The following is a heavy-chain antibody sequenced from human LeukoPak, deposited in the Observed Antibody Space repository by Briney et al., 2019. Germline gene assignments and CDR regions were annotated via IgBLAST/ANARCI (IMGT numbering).Heavy chain of an antibody. V-gene: IGHV3-48*03. J-gene: IGHJ6*01. CDR1: VYTLSIYE. D-gene: IGHD4-11*01. CDR3: ARNTVYDYYGMHV. Sequence: PGGCLRLSRAASVYTLSIYEMICVPEAPGKGLGGGSYLRSKGCTIHYADSVKGRYTISRDNAQNPLYLQMNSLRAEDTGLYYCARNTVYDYYGMHVWGQGTTVTVSS. CDR2: LRSKGCTI.